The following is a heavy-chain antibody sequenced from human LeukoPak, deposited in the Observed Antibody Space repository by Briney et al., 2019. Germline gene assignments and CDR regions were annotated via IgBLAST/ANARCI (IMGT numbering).Heavy chain of an antibody. Sequence: GGSLRLSCAASGFTFSDYYMSWIRQAPGKGLEWVSYISSSGSTIYYADSVKGRFTISRDNAKNSLYLQMNGLRAEDTAVYYCALFSGLHSAMDGYWGQGTLVTVSS. CDR3: ALFSGLHSAMDGY. CDR2: ISSSGSTI. V-gene: IGHV3-11*04. J-gene: IGHJ4*02. CDR1: GFTFSDYY. D-gene: IGHD5-18*01.